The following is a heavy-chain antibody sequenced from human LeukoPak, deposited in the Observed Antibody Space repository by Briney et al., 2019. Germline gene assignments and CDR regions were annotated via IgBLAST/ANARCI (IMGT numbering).Heavy chain of an antibody. CDR2: FNHSGST. Sequence: PSETLSFTCAVYGGSFSGYYWSWIRQPPGKGLEWSGEFNHSGSTNNNPSLKSRVTISVDMSKNHFALKLSSVTAADTAVYYCTRGRTESYYSSSGSFYNLGAFDIWGQGTVVTVSS. CDR1: GGSFSGYY. CDR3: TRGRTESYYSSSGSFYNLGAFDI. J-gene: IGHJ3*02. D-gene: IGHD3-10*01. V-gene: IGHV4-34*01.